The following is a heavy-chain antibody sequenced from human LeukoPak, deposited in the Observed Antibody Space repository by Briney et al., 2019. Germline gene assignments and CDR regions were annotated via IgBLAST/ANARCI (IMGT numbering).Heavy chain of an antibody. V-gene: IGHV1-2*06. CDR1: GYTFTGYY. D-gene: IGHD6-13*01. CDR2: INPNSGGT. CDR3: AREGTGYSSSWYDY. Sequence: GASVKVSRKASGYTFTGYYMHWVRQAPGQGLEWMGRINPNSGGTNYAQKFQGRVTMTRDTSISTAYMELSRLRSDDTAVYYCAREGTGYSSSWYDYWGQGTLVTVSS. J-gene: IGHJ4*02.